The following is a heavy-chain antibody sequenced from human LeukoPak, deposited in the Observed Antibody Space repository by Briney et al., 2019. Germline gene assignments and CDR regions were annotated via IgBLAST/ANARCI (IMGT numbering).Heavy chain of an antibody. D-gene: IGHD2-2*01. CDR1: GFTFSIYS. CDR3: ARGPSCSSTSCYTTGLFDY. J-gene: IGHJ4*02. CDR2: ISSSSNSI. Sequence: PGGSLRLSCTASGFTFSIYSMNWVRQAPGKGLEWVLSISSSSNSIYYADSVKGQFTISRDNAKNSLYLQMNSLRAEDTAVYYCARGPSCSSTSCYTTGLFDYWGQGTLVTVSS. V-gene: IGHV3-21*01.